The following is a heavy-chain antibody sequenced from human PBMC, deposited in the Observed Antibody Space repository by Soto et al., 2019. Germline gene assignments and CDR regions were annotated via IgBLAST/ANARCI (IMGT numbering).Heavy chain of an antibody. CDR2: IIPMFGTT. Sequence: QVQLVQSAAEVKKPGSSVKVSCKASGGTFSSYAVSWVRQAPGQGLECLGGIIPMFGTTNYAQKFQGRVTITADESTSTADMELNSLSPDDTAVYYCARELGSSGSFDCWGQGTLVTVSS. CDR1: GGTFSSYA. V-gene: IGHV1-69*12. J-gene: IGHJ4*02. D-gene: IGHD6-25*01. CDR3: ARELGSSGSFDC.